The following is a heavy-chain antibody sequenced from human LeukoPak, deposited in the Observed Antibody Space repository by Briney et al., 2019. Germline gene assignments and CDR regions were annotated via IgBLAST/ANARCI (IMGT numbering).Heavy chain of an antibody. J-gene: IGHJ4*02. CDR2: ISSSSSTI. D-gene: IGHD3-3*01. V-gene: IGHV3-48*01. Sequence: GGSLSLSCAASGFTFSSYSMNWVRQAPGKGLEWVSYISSSSSTIYYADSVKGRFTISRDNAKNSLYLQMNSLRAEDTAVYYCARDYDFWSGYPTYDYWGQGTLVTVSS. CDR3: ARDYDFWSGYPTYDY. CDR1: GFTFSSYS.